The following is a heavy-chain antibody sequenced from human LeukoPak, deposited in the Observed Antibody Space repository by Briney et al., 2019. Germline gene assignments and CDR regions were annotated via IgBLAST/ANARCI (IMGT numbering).Heavy chain of an antibody. CDR1: GFTFSSYA. CDR2: IKQDGSEA. J-gene: IGHJ6*03. CDR3: ATRYCTIPACRASSYHCMDN. V-gene: IGHV3-7*01. D-gene: IGHD2-8*01. Sequence: PGRSLRLSCAASGFTFSSYAMHWVRQAPGKGLEWVANIKQDGSEAYYVDSVKGRFTVSRDNAKNSLYLQLNSLGAEDTAVYYCATRYCTIPACRASSYHCMDNWGKGTTVTVSS.